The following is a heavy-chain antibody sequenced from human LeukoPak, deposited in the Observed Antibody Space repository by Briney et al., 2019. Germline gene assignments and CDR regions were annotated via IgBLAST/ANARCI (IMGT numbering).Heavy chain of an antibody. Sequence: SETLSLTCTVSGGSISRYYWSWIRQPPGKGLEWIGYIYYSGSTDYNPSLKSRVTISLDTSKNQFSLKLRSVTAADTAVYYCASSMYMGNFDYWGQGTLVTVSS. CDR2: IYYSGST. J-gene: IGHJ4*02. V-gene: IGHV4-59*01. CDR3: ASSMYMGNFDY. D-gene: IGHD7-27*01. CDR1: GGSISRYY.